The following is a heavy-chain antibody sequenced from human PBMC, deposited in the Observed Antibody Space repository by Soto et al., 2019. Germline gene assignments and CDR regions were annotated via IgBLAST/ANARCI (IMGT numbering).Heavy chain of an antibody. Sequence: GGSLRLSCAASGFTFSGSAMHWVRQASGKGLEWVGRIRSKANSYATAYAASVKGRFTISRDDSKNTAYLQMNSLKTEDTAVYYCTSLYYYGSGSYHNPWGQGTLVTVSS. V-gene: IGHV3-73*01. CDR1: GFTFSGSA. D-gene: IGHD3-10*01. CDR3: TSLYYYGSGSYHNP. CDR2: IRSKANSYAT. J-gene: IGHJ5*02.